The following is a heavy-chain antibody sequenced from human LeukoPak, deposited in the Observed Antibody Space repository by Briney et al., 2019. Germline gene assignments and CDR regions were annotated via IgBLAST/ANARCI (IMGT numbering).Heavy chain of an antibody. V-gene: IGHV3-64D*09. D-gene: IGHD6-19*01. CDR1: GFTFSSYA. CDR2: ISHDGVTT. CDR3: VTLAVAGY. Sequence: GGSLRLSCSASGFTFSSYAMHWVRQAPGKGLEYVSAISHDGVTTYYADSVKGRFTISRDNSKNTLFLQMSSLRPEGTALYYCVTLAVAGYWGQGTVVTVSS. J-gene: IGHJ4*02.